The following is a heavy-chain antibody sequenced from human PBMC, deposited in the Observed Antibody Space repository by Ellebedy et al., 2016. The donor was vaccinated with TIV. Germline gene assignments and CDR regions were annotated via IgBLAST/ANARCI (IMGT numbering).Heavy chain of an antibody. CDR3: AREGTGDILNYYYYMDV. CDR1: GFMFNTYA. J-gene: IGHJ6*03. V-gene: IGHV3-21*01. Sequence: GESLKISCAASGFMFNTYAMSWVRQAPRKGLEWVSTIRRSSSYIYYTDSVKGRFTISRDNAKNSLYLQMNSLRAEDTAVYYCAREGTGDILNYYYYMDVWGKGTTVIVSS. CDR2: IRRSSSYI. D-gene: IGHD3-9*01.